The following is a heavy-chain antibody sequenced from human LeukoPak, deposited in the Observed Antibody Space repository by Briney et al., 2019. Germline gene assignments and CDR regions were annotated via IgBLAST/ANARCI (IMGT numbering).Heavy chain of an antibody. CDR1: GGSISSSSYY. CDR2: IYYSGST. V-gene: IGHV4-39*07. CDR3: ARELSGGSCYSSCYYYYYMDV. D-gene: IGHD2-15*01. J-gene: IGHJ6*03. Sequence: SETLSLTCTVSGGSISSSSYYWGWIRQPPGKGLEWIGSIYYSGSTYYNPSLKSRVTISVDTSKNQFSLKLSSVTAADTAVYYCARELSGGSCYSSCYYYYYMDVWGKGTTVTVSS.